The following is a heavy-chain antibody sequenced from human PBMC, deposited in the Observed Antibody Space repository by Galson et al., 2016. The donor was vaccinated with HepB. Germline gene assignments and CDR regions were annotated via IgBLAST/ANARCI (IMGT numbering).Heavy chain of an antibody. CDR2: INVDNGNR. CDR1: GYTFTTYD. V-gene: IGHV1-8*01. Sequence: SVKVSCKAFGYTFTTYDIHWVRQAPGQGLEWMGWINVDNGNRGYAQNFQGRVTMTRTTSISTAYLELRSLRSEDTAIYYCARWFGSENSHYGLDVWGQGTTVTVSS. J-gene: IGHJ6*02. CDR3: ARWFGSENSHYGLDV. D-gene: IGHD3-10*01.